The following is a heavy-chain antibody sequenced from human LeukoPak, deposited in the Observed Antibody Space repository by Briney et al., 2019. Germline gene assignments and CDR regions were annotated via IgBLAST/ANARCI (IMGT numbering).Heavy chain of an antibody. CDR1: GFTFSNAW. J-gene: IGHJ6*02. CDR3: ARNYGMDV. Sequence: GGSLRLSCAASGFTFSNAWMNWVRQAPGKGLEWVSYISSSSNTTYYADSVKGRFTISRDNTKNSLYLQMNSLRAEDTAVYYCARNYGMDVWGQGTTVTVSS. CDR2: ISSSSNTT. V-gene: IGHV3-48*04.